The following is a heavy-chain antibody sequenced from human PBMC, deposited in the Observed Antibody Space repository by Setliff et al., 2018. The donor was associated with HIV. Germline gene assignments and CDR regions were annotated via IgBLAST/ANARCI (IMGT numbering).Heavy chain of an antibody. Sequence: LSETLSLTCTVSGDSVNDRSYFWGWIRQPPGKGLEWIGTFYYNGDSRYNPSLKSRVTISVDTSKNQVSLKLRSVTAADTAVYYCARDGYTNGYGYYYFYMDVWGKGTTVTVSS. CDR1: GDSVNDRSYF. D-gene: IGHD5-18*01. V-gene: IGHV4-39*02. J-gene: IGHJ6*03. CDR2: FYYNGDS. CDR3: ARDGYTNGYGYYYFYMDV.